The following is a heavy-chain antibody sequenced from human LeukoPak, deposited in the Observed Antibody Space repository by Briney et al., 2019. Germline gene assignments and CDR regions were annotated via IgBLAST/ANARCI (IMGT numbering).Heavy chain of an antibody. J-gene: IGHJ5*02. D-gene: IGHD5-18*01. Sequence: GASVKVSCKASGGTFSSYAISWVRQAPGQGLEWMGGIIPIFGTANYAQKFQGRVTITTDESTSTAYMELSSLRSEDTAVYYCAQKVGYSLYSWGQGTLVTVSS. CDR2: IIPIFGTA. V-gene: IGHV1-69*05. CDR1: GGTFSSYA. CDR3: AQKVGYSLYS.